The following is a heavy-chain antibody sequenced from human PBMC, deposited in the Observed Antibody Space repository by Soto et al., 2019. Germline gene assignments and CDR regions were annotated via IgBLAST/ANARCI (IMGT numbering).Heavy chain of an antibody. CDR1: GFTFSSYG. J-gene: IGHJ4*02. CDR3: AKEVDIVVVVAATYFDY. V-gene: IGHV3-30*18. Sequence: GGSLRLSCAASGFTFSSYGMHWVRQAPGKGLEWVAVISYDGSNKYYADSVKGRFTISRDNSKNTLYLQMNSLRAEDTAVYYCAKEVDIVVVVAATYFDYWGQGTLVTVSS. CDR2: ISYDGSNK. D-gene: IGHD2-15*01.